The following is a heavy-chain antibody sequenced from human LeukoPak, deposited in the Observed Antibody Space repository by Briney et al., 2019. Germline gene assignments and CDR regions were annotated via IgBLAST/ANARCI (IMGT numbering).Heavy chain of an antibody. CDR2: IYSGGST. CDR3: ARDAQPDTGYHIT. CDR1: GFTVSGNY. J-gene: IGHJ5*02. D-gene: IGHD3-9*01. V-gene: IGHV3-53*01. Sequence: GGSLRLSCAASGFTVSGNYMSWVRQAPGKGLEWVSVIYSGGSTYYADSVKGRFTISRDNSKNTLYLQMNSLRAEDTAVYYCARDAQPDTGYHITWGQGTLVTVSS.